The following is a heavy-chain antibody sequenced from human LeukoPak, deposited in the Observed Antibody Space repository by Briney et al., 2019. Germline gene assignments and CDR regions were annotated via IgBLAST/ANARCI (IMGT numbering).Heavy chain of an antibody. CDR2: IYHSGST. V-gene: IGHV4-30-2*01. CDR1: GGSISSGGYY. Sequence: SQTLSLTCTVSGGSISSGGYYWSWIRQPPGKGLEWIGYIYHSGSTYYNPSLKSRVTISVDRSKNQFSLKLSSVTAADTAVYYCAREGSYHSPFDYWGQGTLVTVSS. J-gene: IGHJ4*02. D-gene: IGHD1-26*01. CDR3: AREGSYHSPFDY.